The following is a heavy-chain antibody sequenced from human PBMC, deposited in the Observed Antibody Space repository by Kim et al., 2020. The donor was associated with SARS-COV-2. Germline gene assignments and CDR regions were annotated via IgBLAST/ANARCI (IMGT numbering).Heavy chain of an antibody. Sequence: ASVKVSCKASGYTFTGYYMHWVRQAPGQGLEWMGWINPNSGGTNYAQKFQGRVTMTRDTSISTAYMELSRLRSDDTAVYYCARAGVGASPPFYGMDVWGQGTTVTVSS. D-gene: IGHD1-26*01. CDR2: INPNSGGT. CDR3: ARAGVGASPPFYGMDV. V-gene: IGHV1-2*02. J-gene: IGHJ6*02. CDR1: GYTFTGYY.